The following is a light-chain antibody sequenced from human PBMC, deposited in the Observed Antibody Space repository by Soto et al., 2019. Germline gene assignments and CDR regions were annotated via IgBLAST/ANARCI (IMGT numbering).Light chain of an antibody. CDR2: GAS. Sequence: EIVLTQSPGTLSLSPGERATLSCRASQSVSSSYLAWYQQKPGQAPRLLIYGASSRATGIPDRFSGSGSGTDFTLTISRLEPEDFAVYYCHQYGGSPRTLGQGTKEEIK. J-gene: IGKJ1*01. CDR1: QSVSSSY. CDR3: HQYGGSPRT. V-gene: IGKV3-20*01.